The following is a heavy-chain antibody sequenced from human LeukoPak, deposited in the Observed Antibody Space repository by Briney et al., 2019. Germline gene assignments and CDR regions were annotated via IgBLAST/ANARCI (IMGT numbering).Heavy chain of an antibody. D-gene: IGHD1-26*01. V-gene: IGHV4-30-4*01. CDR2: IYYSGST. CDR1: GGSISSGDYY. CDR3: ARSDIAGAFDY. J-gene: IGHJ4*02. Sequence: PSETLSLTCTVSGGSISSGDYYWSWIRQPPGKGLEWIGYIYYSGSTYYNPSLKSRVTISVDTSKNQFSLKLSSVTAAGTAVYYCARSDIAGAFDYWGQGTLVTVSS.